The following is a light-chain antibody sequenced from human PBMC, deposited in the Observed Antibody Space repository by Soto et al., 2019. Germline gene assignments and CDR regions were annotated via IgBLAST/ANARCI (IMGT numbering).Light chain of an antibody. V-gene: IGLV2-14*01. Sequence: QSALTQPASVSGFPGQSISISCTGTSSDIGAYDYVSWHQQYPGKAPKLIIFAVTNRPSGISDRFSASKSGNTASLAISGLQAQDEADYYCSSHTTSNTWVFGAGTNVTVL. J-gene: IGLJ3*02. CDR3: SSHTTSNTWV. CDR1: SSDIGAYDY. CDR2: AVT.